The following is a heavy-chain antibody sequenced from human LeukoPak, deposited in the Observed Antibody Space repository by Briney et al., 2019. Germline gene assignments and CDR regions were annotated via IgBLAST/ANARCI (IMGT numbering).Heavy chain of an antibody. Sequence: GGSLRLPCAASGFTFSSYAMSWVRQAPGKGLEWVSAISGSGGSTYYADSVKGRFTISRDNSKNTLYLQMNSPSAEDTAVYYCAKADQLSYYYGMDVWGQGTTVTVSS. J-gene: IGHJ6*02. D-gene: IGHD2-2*01. V-gene: IGHV3-23*01. CDR3: AKADQLSYYYGMDV. CDR1: GFTFSSYA. CDR2: ISGSGGST.